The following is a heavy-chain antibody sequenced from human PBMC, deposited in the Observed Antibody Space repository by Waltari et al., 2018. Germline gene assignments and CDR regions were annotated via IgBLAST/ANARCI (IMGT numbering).Heavy chain of an antibody. J-gene: IGHJ3*02. CDR1: GGTFSSYA. CDR3: ASLYMVRGVSDAFDI. Sequence: QVQLVQSGAEVKKPGSSVQVSCKASGGTFSSYAISWVRQASGQGLEWMGGIIPIFGTANYAQKCQGRVTITADESTSTAYMELSSLRSEDTAVYYCASLYMVRGVSDAFDIWGQGTMVTVSS. CDR2: IIPIFGTA. D-gene: IGHD3-10*01. V-gene: IGHV1-69*01.